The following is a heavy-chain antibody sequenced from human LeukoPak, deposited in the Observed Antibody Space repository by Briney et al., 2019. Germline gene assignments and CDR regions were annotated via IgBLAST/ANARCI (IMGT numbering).Heavy chain of an antibody. J-gene: IGHJ4*02. V-gene: IGHV4-61*02. CDR3: ARAPYGSSWSALRY. CDR2: IYTSGST. Sequence: SETLSLTCTVSGGSIGSGSYYWSWIRQPAGKGLEWIGRIYTSGSTNYNPSLKSRVTISVDTSKNQFSLKLSSVTAADTAVYYCARAPYGSSWSALRYWGQGTLVTVSS. CDR1: GGSIGSGSYY. D-gene: IGHD6-13*01.